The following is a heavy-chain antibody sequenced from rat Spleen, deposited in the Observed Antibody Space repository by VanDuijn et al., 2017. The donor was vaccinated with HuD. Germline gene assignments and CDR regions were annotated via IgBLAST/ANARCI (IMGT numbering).Heavy chain of an antibody. CDR3: TTARNVPSYWYFDF. V-gene: IGHV5-27*01. J-gene: IGHJ1*01. CDR1: GFNFNDYW. CDR2: INTGGGIT. D-gene: IGHD1-12*01. Sequence: EVKLVESGGGLVQPGRSLKLSCAASGFNFNDYWMGWVRQAPTKGLEWVAYINTGGGITYYRDSVKGRFTVSGDNAKSTLYLQMDSLRSEDTATYYCTTARNVPSYWYFDFWGPGTMVTVSS.